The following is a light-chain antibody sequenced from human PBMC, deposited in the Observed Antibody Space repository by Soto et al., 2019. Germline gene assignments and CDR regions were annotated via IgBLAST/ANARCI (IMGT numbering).Light chain of an antibody. CDR3: QKYSSVPV. CDR1: QGIRNF. CDR2: AAS. J-gene: IGKJ3*01. Sequence: DIQMTQSPTSLSASVGDRVTITCRASQGIRNFVAWYQQKPGKAPKLLIYAASTLQSGVPSRFSGSGSGTDFTLTINSLQTVDVATYACQKYSSVPVFGPGTKVEIK. V-gene: IGKV1-27*01.